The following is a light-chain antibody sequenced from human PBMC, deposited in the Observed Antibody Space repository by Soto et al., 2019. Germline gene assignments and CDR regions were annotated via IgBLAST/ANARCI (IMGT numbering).Light chain of an antibody. CDR1: SSDIGGYKY. CDR2: EVS. J-gene: IGLJ3*02. V-gene: IGLV2-14*01. CDR3: TSYSRYRVLV. Sequence: QSALTQPASVSGSLGQSITISCTGNSSDIGGYKYVSWYQQHPGKAPKLTIFEVSNRPSGVSDRFSGSNSGNTASLTISGLQAEDEADYYCTSYSRYRVLVFGGGTKLTVL.